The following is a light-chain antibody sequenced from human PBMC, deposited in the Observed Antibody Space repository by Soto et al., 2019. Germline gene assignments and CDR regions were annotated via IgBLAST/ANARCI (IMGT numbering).Light chain of an antibody. J-gene: IGKJ5*01. CDR2: GKS. CDR3: QKRGNWPQ. CDR1: QSVSFSS. Sequence: EIVLTQSPGTLSLSPGERATLSCRASQSVSFSSLAWYQHKPGRAPRLLIYGKSSRATGIPDRFSGSGSGTDFTLIISGLEPEDFAIYYCQKRGNWPQFGQGTRLEIK. V-gene: IGKV3D-20*02.